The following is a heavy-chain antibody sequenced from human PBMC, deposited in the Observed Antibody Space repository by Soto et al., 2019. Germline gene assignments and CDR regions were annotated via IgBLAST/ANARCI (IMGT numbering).Heavy chain of an antibody. CDR2: IIPIFGTA. V-gene: IGHV1-69*01. Sequence: QVQLVQSGAEVKKPGSSVKVSCKASGGTFSSYAISWVRQAPGQGLEWMGGIIPIFGTANYAQKFQGRVTITADESTSTAYMELSSLRSEDTAVYYCARDRYSYEGSASYYYYGMDVWGQGTTVTVSS. CDR1: GGTFSSYA. J-gene: IGHJ6*02. D-gene: IGHD5-18*01. CDR3: ARDRYSYEGSASYYYYGMDV.